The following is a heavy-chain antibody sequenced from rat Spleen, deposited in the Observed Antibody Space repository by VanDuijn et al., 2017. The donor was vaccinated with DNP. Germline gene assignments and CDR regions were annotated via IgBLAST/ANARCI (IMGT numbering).Heavy chain of an antibody. CDR2: ISSGVST. V-gene: IGHV2-19*01. CDR1: GFSLTDYS. D-gene: IGHD4-3*01. Sequence: QVQLKESGPGMVQPSQTLSLTCTVSGFSLTDYSVYWVRQPPGKVLEWIAAISSGVSTYYNSAIKSRLSISRDTSKSKVFLKMNSLPTEDTAIYFCTGGGSSGDYWGQGVMFTVSS. J-gene: IGHJ2*01. CDR3: TGGGSSGDY.